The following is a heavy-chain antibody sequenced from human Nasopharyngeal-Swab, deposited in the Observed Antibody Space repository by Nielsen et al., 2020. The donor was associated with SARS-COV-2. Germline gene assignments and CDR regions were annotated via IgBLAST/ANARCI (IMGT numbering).Heavy chain of an antibody. CDR2: VYTSGST. V-gene: IGHV4-4*07. Sequence: SETLSLTCSVSGGSISGYFLSWIRQPAGEGLEWIGRVYTSGSTNYNPSLKGRVTISIDMSKNQFSLELRSVTAADTAFYYCARSGTTKYGLDVWGQGTTVIVSS. D-gene: IGHD1-1*01. CDR3: ARSGTTKYGLDV. J-gene: IGHJ6*01. CDR1: GGSISGYF.